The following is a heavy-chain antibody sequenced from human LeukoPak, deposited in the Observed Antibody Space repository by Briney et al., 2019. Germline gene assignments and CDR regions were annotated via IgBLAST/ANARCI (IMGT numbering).Heavy chain of an antibody. CDR2: INHSGST. V-gene: IGHV4-34*01. CDR1: GGSFSGYY. CDR3: ARAAYSRGWYGNY. D-gene: IGHD6-19*01. J-gene: IGHJ4*02. Sequence: PSETLSLTCAVYGGSFSGYYWSWIRQPPGKGLEWIGEINHSGSTNYNPSLKSRVTISVDTSKNQFSLKLSSVTAADTAVYYCARAAYSRGWYGNYWGQGTLVTFSS.